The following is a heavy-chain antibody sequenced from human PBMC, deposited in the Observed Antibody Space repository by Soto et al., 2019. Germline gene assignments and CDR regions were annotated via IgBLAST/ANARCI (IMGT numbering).Heavy chain of an antibody. V-gene: IGHV3-49*04. D-gene: IGHD3-22*01. CDR1: GFTFGDYA. CDR2: IRSKAYGGTT. CDR3: TRVGYYYDSSGYGPN. Sequence: PGGSLRLSCTASGFTFGDYAMSWARQAPGKGLEWVGFIRSKAYGGTTEYAASVKGRFTISRDDSKSIAYLQMNSLKTEDTAVYYCTRVGYYYDSSGYGPNWGQGTLVTVSS. J-gene: IGHJ4*02.